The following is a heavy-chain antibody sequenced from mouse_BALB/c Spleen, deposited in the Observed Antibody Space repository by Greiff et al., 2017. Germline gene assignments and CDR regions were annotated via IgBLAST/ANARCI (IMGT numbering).Heavy chain of an antibody. CDR3: ARSALYDYYAMDY. V-gene: IGHV1-69*02. CDR2: IDPSDSET. J-gene: IGHJ4*01. CDR1: GYTFTSYW. Sequence: QVQLQQPGAELVKPGAPVKLSCKASGYTFTSYWMNWVKQRPGRGLEWIGRIDPSDSETHYNQKFKDKATLTVDKSSSTAYIQLSSLTSEDSAVYYCARSALYDYYAMDYWGQGTSVTVSS. D-gene: IGHD2-3*01.